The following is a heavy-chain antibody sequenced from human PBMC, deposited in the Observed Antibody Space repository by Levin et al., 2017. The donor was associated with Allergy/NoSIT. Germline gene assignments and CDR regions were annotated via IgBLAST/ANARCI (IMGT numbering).Heavy chain of an antibody. CDR1: GGSISNYY. D-gene: IGHD5-18*01. V-gene: IGHV4-59*01. J-gene: IGHJ4*02. Sequence: SETLSLTCTVSGGSISNYYWSWIRQPPGKGLEWIGYIYSSGSTNYNPSLKSRVTISVDTSKSQFSLKLTSVTAADTAVYYCARMGGTAVVDPFDYWGQGTLVTVSS. CDR2: IYSSGST. CDR3: ARMGGTAVVDPFDY.